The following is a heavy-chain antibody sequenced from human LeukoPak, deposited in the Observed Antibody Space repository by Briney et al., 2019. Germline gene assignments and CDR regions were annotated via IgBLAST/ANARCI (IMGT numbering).Heavy chain of an antibody. J-gene: IGHJ4*02. D-gene: IGHD3-3*01. Sequence: QPGGSLRLSCAASGFTFSSYEMNWVRQAPGKWLEWVSYISSSGSTIYYADSVKGRLTISRDNAKNSLYLQMNSLRAEDTAVYYCARGYYDFWSGDYWGQGTLVTVSS. CDR1: GFTFSSYE. CDR2: ISSSGSTI. V-gene: IGHV3-48*03. CDR3: ARGYYDFWSGDY.